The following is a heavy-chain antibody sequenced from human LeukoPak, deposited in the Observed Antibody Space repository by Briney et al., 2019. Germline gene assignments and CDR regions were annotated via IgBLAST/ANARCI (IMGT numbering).Heavy chain of an antibody. V-gene: IGHV1-2*02. Sequence: ASVKVSCKASGYTFIGYYMHWVRLAPGQGLEWMGWINPDSGGTNYAQQFQGRVTMTRDTSISTAYMDLSRLTSDDTGVYYCARRMAESYYDSSGYPSLGYWGQGTLVTVSS. CDR2: INPDSGGT. CDR1: GYTFIGYY. J-gene: IGHJ4*02. D-gene: IGHD3-22*01. CDR3: ARRMAESYYDSSGYPSLGY.